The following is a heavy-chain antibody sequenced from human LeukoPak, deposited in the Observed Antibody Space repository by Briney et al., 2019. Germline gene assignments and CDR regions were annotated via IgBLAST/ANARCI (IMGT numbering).Heavy chain of an antibody. CDR2: FDPEDGET. D-gene: IGHD1-7*01. V-gene: IGHV1-24*01. J-gene: IGHJ6*02. CDR3: ATAGTTFNYYYGMDV. Sequence: ASVKVSCKVSRYTLTELSMHWVRQAPGKGLEWMGGFDPEDGETIYAQKFQGRVTMTEDTSTDTAYMELSSLRSEDTAVYYCATAGTTFNYYYGMDVWGQGTTVTVSS. CDR1: RYTLTELS.